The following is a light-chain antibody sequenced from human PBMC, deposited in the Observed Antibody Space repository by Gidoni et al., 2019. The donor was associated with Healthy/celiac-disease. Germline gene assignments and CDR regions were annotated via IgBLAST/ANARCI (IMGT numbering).Light chain of an antibody. CDR3: QQSYSTPLT. CDR2: AAS. J-gene: IGKJ4*01. Sequence: DIQMTQSPSSLSASVGDRVTITYRASQSISSYLNWYQQKPGKAPKRLIYAASSLQSGVPSRFSGCGSGTDFTLTISSLQPEDFATYYCQQSYSTPLTFGGGTKVEIK. V-gene: IGKV1-39*01. CDR1: QSISSY.